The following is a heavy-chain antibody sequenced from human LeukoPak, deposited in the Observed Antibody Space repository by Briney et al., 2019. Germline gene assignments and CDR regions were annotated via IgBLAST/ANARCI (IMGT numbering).Heavy chain of an antibody. CDR1: GYTFTGYY. CDR3: ARTVRSSSPSPNDAFDI. D-gene: IGHD6-13*01. Sequence: GASVKVFCKASGYTFTGYYMHWVRQAPGQGLEWMGWINPNSGGTNYAQKFQGRVTMTRDTSISTAYMELSRLRSDDTAVYYCARTVRSSSPSPNDAFDIWGQGTMVTVSS. CDR2: INPNSGGT. J-gene: IGHJ3*02. V-gene: IGHV1-2*02.